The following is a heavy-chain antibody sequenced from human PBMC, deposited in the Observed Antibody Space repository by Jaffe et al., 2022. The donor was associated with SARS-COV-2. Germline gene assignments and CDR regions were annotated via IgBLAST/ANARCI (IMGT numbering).Heavy chain of an antibody. D-gene: IGHD3-22*01. CDR2: ISAYNGNT. Sequence: QVQLVQSGAEVKKPGASVKVSCKASGYTFTSYGISWVRQAPGQGLEWMGWISAYNGNTNYAQKLQGRVTMTTDTSTSTAYMELRSLRSDDTAVYYCARVRVYYDSSGYYQLFDYWGQGTLVTVSS. J-gene: IGHJ4*02. V-gene: IGHV1-18*01. CDR3: ARVRVYYDSSGYYQLFDY. CDR1: GYTFTSYG.